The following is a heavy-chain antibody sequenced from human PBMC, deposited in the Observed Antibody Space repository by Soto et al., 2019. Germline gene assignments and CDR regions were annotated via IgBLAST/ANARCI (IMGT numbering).Heavy chain of an antibody. CDR3: ASNIAGAAFDI. J-gene: IGHJ3*02. CDR2: IYHSGST. CDR1: SGSISSSNW. D-gene: IGHD6-13*01. Sequence: SETLSLTCAVSSGSISSSNWWSWVRQPPGKGLEWIGEIYHSGSTNYNPSPKSRVTISVDKSKNQFSLKLSSVTAADTAVYYCASNIAGAAFDIWGQGTMVTVSS. V-gene: IGHV4-4*02.